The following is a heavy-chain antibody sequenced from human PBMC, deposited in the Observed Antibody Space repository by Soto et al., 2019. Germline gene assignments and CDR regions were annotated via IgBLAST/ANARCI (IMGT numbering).Heavy chain of an antibody. CDR2: ISAYNGNT. V-gene: IGHV1-18*01. CDR3: ARGRGGNDYRDYTRHEGPNHAFDL. Sequence: QVQLVQSGAEVKKPGASVKVSCKASGYTFTSYGISCVRQAPGQGLEWMGWISAYNGNTNYAQKLQGRVTMTTDTSTRTHYMERRSLRSDGTAVYYCARGRGGNDYRDYTRHEGPNHAFDLWGQGTMVTLSS. CDR1: GYTFTSYG. D-gene: IGHD4-17*01. J-gene: IGHJ3*01.